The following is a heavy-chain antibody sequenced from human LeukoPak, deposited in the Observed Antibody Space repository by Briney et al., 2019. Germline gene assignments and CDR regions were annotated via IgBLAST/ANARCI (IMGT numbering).Heavy chain of an antibody. Sequence: PSETLSLTCAVSGGSISSYYWSWIRQPPGKGLEWIGYIYYSGSTNYNPSLKSRVTISVDTSKNQFSLKLSSVTAADTAVYYCAGVIPYCSGGSCYLSWFDPWGQGTLVTVSS. V-gene: IGHV4-59*08. CDR3: AGVIPYCSGGSCYLSWFDP. CDR1: GGSISSYY. D-gene: IGHD2-15*01. J-gene: IGHJ5*02. CDR2: IYYSGST.